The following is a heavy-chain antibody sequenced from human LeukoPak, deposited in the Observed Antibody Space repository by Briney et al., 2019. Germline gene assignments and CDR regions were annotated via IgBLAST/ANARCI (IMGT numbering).Heavy chain of an antibody. CDR3: ARVGYYESSGYYEY. V-gene: IGHV1-2*06. CDR1: GYTLTDYY. CDR2: INPNGGGT. Sequence: ASVTVSCKASGYTLTDYYTHWVRQAPGQGLEWMGRINPNGGGTNYAQKFQGRVTMTRDTSISTVYMELSRLRSDDTAVYYCARVGYYESSGYYEYWGQGTLVTVSS. J-gene: IGHJ4*02. D-gene: IGHD3-22*01.